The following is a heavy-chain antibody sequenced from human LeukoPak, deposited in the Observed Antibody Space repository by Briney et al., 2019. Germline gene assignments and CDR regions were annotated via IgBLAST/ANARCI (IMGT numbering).Heavy chain of an antibody. CDR1: GGSISSSSYY. D-gene: IGHD6-13*01. Sequence: SETLSLTCTVSGGSISSSSYYWGWIRQPPGKGLEWIGSIYYSGSSYYNPSLKSRVTMSVDTSKNQFSLKLSSVTAADTAMYYCARSYSSSWYYFDYWGQGTLVTVSS. CDR2: IYYSGSS. J-gene: IGHJ4*02. V-gene: IGHV4-39*07. CDR3: ARSYSSSWYYFDY.